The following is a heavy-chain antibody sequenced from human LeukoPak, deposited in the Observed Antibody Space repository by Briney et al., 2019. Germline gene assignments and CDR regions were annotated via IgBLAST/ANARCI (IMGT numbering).Heavy chain of an antibody. CDR3: AKISQWELPDDY. CDR1: GFTFSSYG. Sequence: GGTLRLSCAASGFTFSSYGMSWVRQAPGKGLEWVSAISGSGGSTYYADSVKGRFTISRDNSKNTLYLQMNSLRAEDTAVHYCAKISQWELPDDYWGQGTLVTVSS. J-gene: IGHJ4*02. CDR2: ISGSGGST. V-gene: IGHV3-23*01. D-gene: IGHD1-26*01.